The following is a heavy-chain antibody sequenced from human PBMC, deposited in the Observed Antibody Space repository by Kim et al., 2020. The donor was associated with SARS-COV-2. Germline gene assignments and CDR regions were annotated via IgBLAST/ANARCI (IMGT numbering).Heavy chain of an antibody. V-gene: IGHV5-51*01. J-gene: IGHJ4*02. CDR3: ARLSPPAAYYFDY. Sequence: YRPSFQGQVTISADKSISTAYLQWSSLKASDTAMYYCARLSPPAAYYFDYWGQGTLVTVSS. D-gene: IGHD6-25*01.